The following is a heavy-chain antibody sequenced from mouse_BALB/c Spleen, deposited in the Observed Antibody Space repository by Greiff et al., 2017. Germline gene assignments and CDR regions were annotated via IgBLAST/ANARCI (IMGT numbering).Heavy chain of an antibody. CDR3: ARDGNYKFFYAMDY. Sequence: VQLQQSGAELVRPGVSVKISCKGSGYTFTDYAMHWVKQSHAKSLEWIGVISTYYGDASYNQKFKGKATMTVDKSSSTAYMELARLTSEDSAIYYCARDGNYKFFYAMDYWGQGTSVTVSS. V-gene: IGHV1S137*01. CDR1: GYTFTDYA. CDR2: ISTYYGDA. J-gene: IGHJ4*01. D-gene: IGHD2-1*01.